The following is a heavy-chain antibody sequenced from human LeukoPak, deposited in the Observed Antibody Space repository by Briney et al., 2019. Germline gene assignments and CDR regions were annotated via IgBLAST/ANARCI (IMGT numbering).Heavy chain of an antibody. J-gene: IGHJ4*02. Sequence: GGSLRLSCVASGFTFSSYWMIWVRQAPGKGLEWVANIKQDGSEKYYVDSVKGRFTISRDNAKNSLYLHMNSLRAEDTAVYYCARDHGAAGFDYWGQGTLVTVSS. V-gene: IGHV3-7*01. D-gene: IGHD6-13*01. CDR1: GFTFSSYW. CDR3: ARDHGAAGFDY. CDR2: IKQDGSEK.